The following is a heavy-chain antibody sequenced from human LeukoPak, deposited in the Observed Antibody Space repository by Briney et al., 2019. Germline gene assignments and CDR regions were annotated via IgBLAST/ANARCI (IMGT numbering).Heavy chain of an antibody. V-gene: IGHV3-74*01. CDR1: GFTFSSYW. CDR2: INSDGTTT. J-gene: IGHJ4*02. D-gene: IGHD6-19*01. Sequence: GGSLRLSCAASGFTFSSYWIHWVRRAPGKGLVWVSRINSDGTTTSYADSVKGRFTISRDNAKNTLYLQMNSLRAEDTAVYYCVRGYSSDWYLFGDSWGQGTLVTVSS. CDR3: VRGYSSDWYLFGDS.